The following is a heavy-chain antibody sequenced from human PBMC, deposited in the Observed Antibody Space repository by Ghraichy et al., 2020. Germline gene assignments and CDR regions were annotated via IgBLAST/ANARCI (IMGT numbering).Heavy chain of an antibody. Sequence: SGPTLVKPTQTLTLTCTFSGFSLSTSGVGVGWIRQPPGKALEWLALIYWDDDKRYSPSLKSRLTITKDTSKNQVVLTMTNMDPVDTATYYCAHSRGPRTYNWNYEWFDPWGQGTLVTVSS. D-gene: IGHD1-7*01. CDR3: AHSRGPRTYNWNYEWFDP. V-gene: IGHV2-5*02. J-gene: IGHJ5*02. CDR1: GFSLSTSGVG. CDR2: IYWDDDK.